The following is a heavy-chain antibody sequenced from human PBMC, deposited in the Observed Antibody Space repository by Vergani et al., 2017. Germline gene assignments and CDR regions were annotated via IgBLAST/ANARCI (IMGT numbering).Heavy chain of an antibody. V-gene: IGHV3-53*04. Sequence: VQLVESGGGLVQPGGSLRLSCAASGFTVSSNYMSWVRQAPGKGLEWVSVIYSGGSTYYADSVKGRFTISRHNSKNTLYLQMNSLRADDTAVYYCAREKGGLYSDYWGQGTLVTVSS. CDR1: GFTVSSNY. CDR3: AREKGGLYSDY. D-gene: IGHD2-15*01. J-gene: IGHJ4*02. CDR2: IYSGGST.